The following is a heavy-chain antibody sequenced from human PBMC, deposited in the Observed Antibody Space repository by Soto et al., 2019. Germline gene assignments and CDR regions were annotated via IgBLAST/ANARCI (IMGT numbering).Heavy chain of an antibody. V-gene: IGHV1-69*13. CDR2: IIPIFGTA. Sequence: SVKVSCKASGGTFSSYAISWVRQAPGQGLEWMGGIIPIFGTANYAQKFQGRVTITADESTSTAYMELSSLRSEDTAVYYCARVCCPVRDHPFDPWGQGTLVTVSS. D-gene: IGHD3-10*01. CDR1: GGTFSSYA. J-gene: IGHJ5*02. CDR3: ARVCCPVRDHPFDP.